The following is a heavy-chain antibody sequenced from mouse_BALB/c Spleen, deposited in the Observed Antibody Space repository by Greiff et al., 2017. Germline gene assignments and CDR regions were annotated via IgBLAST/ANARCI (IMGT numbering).Heavy chain of an antibody. D-gene: IGHD2-3*01. CDR3: ARDSGYYVDAMDY. CDR2: INSNGGST. J-gene: IGHJ4*01. Sequence: DVKLVESGGGLVQPGGSLKLSCAASGFTFSSYGMSWVRQTPDKRLELVATINSNGGSTYYPDSVKGRFTISRDNAKNTLYLQMSSLKSEDTAMYYCARDSGYYVDAMDYWGQGTSVTVSS. CDR1: GFTFSSYG. V-gene: IGHV5-6-3*01.